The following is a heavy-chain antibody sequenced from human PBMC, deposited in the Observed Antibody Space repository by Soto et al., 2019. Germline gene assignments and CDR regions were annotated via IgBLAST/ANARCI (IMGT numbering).Heavy chain of an antibody. CDR2: IIPILGIA. J-gene: IGHJ5*02. CDR1: GGTFSSYT. Sequence: QVQLVQSGAEVKKPGSSVKVSCKASGGTFSSYTISWVRQAPGQGLEWMGRIIPILGIANYAQKFQGRVTITADKSTSTAYMELSSLRSEDTAVYYCAGGRYNWNDIPPSPNNWFDPWGQGTLVTVSS. V-gene: IGHV1-69*02. CDR3: AGGRYNWNDIPPSPNNWFDP. D-gene: IGHD1-1*01.